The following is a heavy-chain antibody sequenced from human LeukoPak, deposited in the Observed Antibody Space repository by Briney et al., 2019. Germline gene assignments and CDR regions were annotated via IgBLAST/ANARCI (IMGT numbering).Heavy chain of an antibody. J-gene: IGHJ3*02. V-gene: IGHV4-38-2*02. CDR2: AFHRGTT. D-gene: IGHD4-17*01. CDR1: GYSINSAFY. CDR3: ARGGNYGDYFDAFDI. Sequence: PSETLSLTCTVSGYSINSAFYWGWIRVPPGKGLEWIGSAFHRGTTYYTSSLKSRVNISIDTSKNQFSLKLNSLTAEDTAMYYCARGGNYGDYFDAFDIWGQGTMVTVSS.